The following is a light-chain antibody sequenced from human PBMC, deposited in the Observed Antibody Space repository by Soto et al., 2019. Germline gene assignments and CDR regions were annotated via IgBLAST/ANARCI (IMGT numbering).Light chain of an antibody. V-gene: IGKV1-27*01. CDR2: AAY. CDR3: QKYDNAPLT. J-gene: IGKJ4*01. Sequence: DLQMTQAPSSLSASVGDRVTITCRARQDISTYLAWYQQKPGKVPKLLISAAYTLQSGVPPRFSGSESGTEFTRTISSLQPEDVATYYCQKYDNAPLTFGGGTKVEIK. CDR1: QDISTY.